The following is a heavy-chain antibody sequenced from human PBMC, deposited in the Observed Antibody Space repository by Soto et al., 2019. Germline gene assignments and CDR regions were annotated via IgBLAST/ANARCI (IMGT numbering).Heavy chain of an antibody. J-gene: IGHJ2*01. Sequence: EVQLVESGGGLVQPGGSLRLSCVASGFTFSNYWMGWVRQAPGKGLEWVANIRQDGGDKRDLDSVKGRFTISRDNAQNSLYLQMNSLRAEDTAVYYCARIDCGGNCYSRSCYFDIWGRGTLVTVSS. D-gene: IGHD2-21*02. V-gene: IGHV3-7*01. CDR2: IRQDGGDK. CDR3: ARIDCGGNCYSRSCYFDI. CDR1: GFTFSNYW.